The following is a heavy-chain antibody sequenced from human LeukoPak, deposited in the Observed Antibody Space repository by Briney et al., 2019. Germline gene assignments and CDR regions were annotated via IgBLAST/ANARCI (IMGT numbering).Heavy chain of an antibody. CDR2: ISGSGGST. Sequence: GGSPRLSCAASGFTFSSYAMSWVRQAPGKGLEWVSAISGSGGSTYYADSVKGRFTTSRDNSKNTLYLQMNSLRAEDTAVYYCAKGPGYCSGGSCYSDYYYYYMDVWGKGTTVTVSS. CDR1: GFTFSSYA. D-gene: IGHD2-15*01. CDR3: AKGPGYCSGGSCYSDYYYYYMDV. J-gene: IGHJ6*03. V-gene: IGHV3-23*01.